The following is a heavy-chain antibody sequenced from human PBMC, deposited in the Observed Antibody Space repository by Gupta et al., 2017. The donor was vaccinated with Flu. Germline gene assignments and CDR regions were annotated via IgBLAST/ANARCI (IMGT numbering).Heavy chain of an antibody. CDR2: LNPNTGGT. D-gene: IGHD1-26*01. J-gene: IGHJ4*02. V-gene: IGHV1-2*02. CDR3: ARRYSGDYFPSFFDY. Sequence: GYTFTGYFLHWVRQAPGQSLEWMGYLNPNTGGTNEAQKFQGRVTMTRDTSISTAYMERSSLTSDDTAIYYCARRYSGDYFPSFFDYWGQGALGTVSS. CDR1: GYTFTGYF.